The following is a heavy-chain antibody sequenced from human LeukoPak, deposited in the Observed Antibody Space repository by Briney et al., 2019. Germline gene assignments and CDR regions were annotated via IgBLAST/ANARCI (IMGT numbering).Heavy chain of an antibody. CDR1: GGTFSSYA. J-gene: IGHJ4*02. Sequence: SVKVSCKASGGTFSSYAISWVRQAPGQGLEWMGGIIPIFGTANYAQKFQGRVTITADESASTAYMELSRLRSDDTAVYYCAREAMVRGHKIFDYWGQGTLVTVSS. D-gene: IGHD3-10*01. CDR2: IIPIFGTA. CDR3: AREAMVRGHKIFDY. V-gene: IGHV1-69*13.